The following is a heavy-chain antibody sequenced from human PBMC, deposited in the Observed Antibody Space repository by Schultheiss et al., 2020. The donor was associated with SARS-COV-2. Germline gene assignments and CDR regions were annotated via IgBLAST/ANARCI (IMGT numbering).Heavy chain of an antibody. Sequence: GSLRLSCAVSGFTFSSYAMHWVRQAPGKGLEWVAVISYDGSNKYYADSVKGRFTISRDNSKNTLYLQMNSLRAEDTAVYYCASCYDFWSGYYLGGLDYYYYMDVWGKGTTVTVSS. D-gene: IGHD3-3*01. CDR1: GFTFSSYA. CDR2: ISYDGSNK. V-gene: IGHV3-30*04. CDR3: ASCYDFWSGYYLGGLDYYYYMDV. J-gene: IGHJ6*03.